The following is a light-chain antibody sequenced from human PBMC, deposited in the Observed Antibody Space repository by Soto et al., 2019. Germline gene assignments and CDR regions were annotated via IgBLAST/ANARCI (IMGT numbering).Light chain of an antibody. CDR1: QNIHYW. CDR2: DAS. Sequence: DIQMTQSPSTLSASVGDRVTIACRASQNIHYWLAWYQQKPGKAPNLLIYDASTLESGFPSRFSGSGSRTEFALTISGLQPDHFATYYCQQHASLSWTFGPGTKVEIK. J-gene: IGKJ1*01. V-gene: IGKV1-5*01. CDR3: QQHASLSWT.